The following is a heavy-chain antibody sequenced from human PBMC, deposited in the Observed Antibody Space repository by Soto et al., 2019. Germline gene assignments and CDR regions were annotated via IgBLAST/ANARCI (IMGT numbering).Heavy chain of an antibody. J-gene: IGHJ5*02. CDR2: VSFDGSNK. Sequence: QVQLVESGGGVVQPGRSLRLSCAASGFTFSTHAMHWVRQAPGKGLECVAIVSFDGSNKYYADSVKGRFTISRDNSKNPLYLQMSGLTPEDTAFYYCAREQTGITTAGGGRIDRWGQGTLVTVSS. CDR1: GFTFSTHA. V-gene: IGHV3-30-3*01. CDR3: AREQTGITTAGGGRIDR. D-gene: IGHD6-13*01.